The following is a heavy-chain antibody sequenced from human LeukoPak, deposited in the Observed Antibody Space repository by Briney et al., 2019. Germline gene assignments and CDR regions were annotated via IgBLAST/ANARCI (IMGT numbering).Heavy chain of an antibody. D-gene: IGHD3-22*01. J-gene: IGHJ4*02. V-gene: IGHV3-7*03. CDR3: AKSVSYYDSSGLDY. CDR2: IKQDGSVK. CDR1: GFTFSNYW. Sequence: GGSLRLSCAASGFTFSNYWMSWVRQAPGRGLEWVANIKQDGSVKYYVDSVKGRFTISRDNAKNSLYLQMNSLRAEDTAVYYCAKSVSYYDSSGLDYWGQGTLVTVSS.